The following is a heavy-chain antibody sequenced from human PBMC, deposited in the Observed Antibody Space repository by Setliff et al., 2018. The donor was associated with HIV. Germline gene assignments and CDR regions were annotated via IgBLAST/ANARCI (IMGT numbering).Heavy chain of an antibody. CDR3: VRDGVLRIDLDF. CDR2: IVSDGGTT. V-gene: IGHV3-74*01. D-gene: IGHD3-3*01. CDR1: GFTFSDYW. J-gene: IGHJ4*02. Sequence: GGSLRLSCTASGFTFSDYWMHWVRQAPGKGLEWVSRIVSDGGTTVYADSVKGRFTVSRDNAKNTLFLQMDSLRADDTAMYYCVRDGVLRIDLDFWGQGTLVTVSS.